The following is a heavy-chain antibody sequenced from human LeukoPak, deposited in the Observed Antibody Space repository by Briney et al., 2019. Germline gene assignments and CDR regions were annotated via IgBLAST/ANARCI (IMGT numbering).Heavy chain of an antibody. CDR1: KFTFSSYA. CDR2: ISGSGGST. D-gene: IGHD6-19*01. V-gene: IGHV3-23*01. J-gene: IGHJ4*02. Sequence: PGGSLRLSCAASKFTFSSYAMNWVRQAAGKGLEWVSGISGSGGSTYYADSVKGRFTISRDNSKNTLYLQMNSLRAEDTAVYYCARDPDFSGWGYFDYWGQGTLVTVSS. CDR3: ARDPDFSGWGYFDY.